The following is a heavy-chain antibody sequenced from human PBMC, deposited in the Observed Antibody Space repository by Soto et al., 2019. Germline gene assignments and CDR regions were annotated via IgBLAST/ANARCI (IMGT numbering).Heavy chain of an antibody. CDR3: ARDSYSSSWYGGKDAFDI. CDR2: IIPIFGTA. Sequence: SVKVSCKASGGTFSSYAISWVRQAPGQGLEWMGGIIPIFGTANYAQKFQGRVTITADESTSTAYMELSSLRSEDTAVYYCARDSYSSSWYGGKDAFDIWGQGTMVTVSS. CDR1: GGTFSSYA. V-gene: IGHV1-69*13. D-gene: IGHD6-13*01. J-gene: IGHJ3*02.